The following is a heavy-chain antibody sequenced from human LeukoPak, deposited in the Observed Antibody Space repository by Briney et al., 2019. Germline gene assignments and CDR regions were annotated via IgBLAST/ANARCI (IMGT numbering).Heavy chain of an antibody. V-gene: IGHV4-59*01. D-gene: IGHD3-10*02. J-gene: IGHJ5*02. CDR1: GGSISSYY. Sequence: PSETLSLTCTVSGGSISSYYWSWIRQPPGKGLEWIGYIYYSGSTNYNPSLKSRVTISVGTSKNQFSLKLSSVTAADTAVYYCARDGGLYYYDRGGWFDPWGQGTLVTVSS. CDR3: ARDGGLYYYDRGGWFDP. CDR2: IYYSGST.